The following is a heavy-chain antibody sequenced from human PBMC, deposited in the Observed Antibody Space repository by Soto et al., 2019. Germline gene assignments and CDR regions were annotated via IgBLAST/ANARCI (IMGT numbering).Heavy chain of an antibody. CDR2: INPNSGGT. J-gene: IGHJ6*02. Sequence: ASVKVSCKASGYTFTGYYMHWVRQAPGQGLEWMGWINPNSGGTNYAQKFQGWVTMTRDTSISTAYMELSRLRSDDTAVYYCARGIEGWYQGRYYYGMDVWGQGTTVTVSS. V-gene: IGHV1-2*04. D-gene: IGHD6-19*01. CDR3: ARGIEGWYQGRYYYGMDV. CDR1: GYTFTGYY.